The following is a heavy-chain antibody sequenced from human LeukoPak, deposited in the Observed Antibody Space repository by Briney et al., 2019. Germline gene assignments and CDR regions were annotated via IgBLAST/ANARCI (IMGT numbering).Heavy chain of an antibody. CDR2: VGNNGGGI. CDR1: GFTFSTYT. CDR3: AIDPNWGTHS. V-gene: IGHV3-23*01. Sequence: GGSLRLSCAASGFTFSTYTMYWVRHPPGKRLEWVSIVGNNGGGIHYADSARGRFTISRDNSKNALYLQMNSLRVEDTAVYYCAIDPNWGTHSWGQGVLVTVSS. D-gene: IGHD7-27*01. J-gene: IGHJ4*02.